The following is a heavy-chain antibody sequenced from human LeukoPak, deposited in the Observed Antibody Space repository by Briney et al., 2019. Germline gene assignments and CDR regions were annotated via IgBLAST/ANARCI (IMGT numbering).Heavy chain of an antibody. J-gene: IGHJ4*02. CDR2: IYYSGST. CDR1: GGSISSSSYY. Sequence: PSETLSLTCTVSGGSISSSSYYWGWIRQPPGKGLEWIGSIYYSGSTYYNPSLKSRVTISVDTSKSQFSLKLRSVTAADTAVYYCARQHRPSGWYSSSSLDYWGQGTLVTVSS. CDR3: ARQHRPSGWYSSSSLDY. V-gene: IGHV4-39*01. D-gene: IGHD6-6*01.